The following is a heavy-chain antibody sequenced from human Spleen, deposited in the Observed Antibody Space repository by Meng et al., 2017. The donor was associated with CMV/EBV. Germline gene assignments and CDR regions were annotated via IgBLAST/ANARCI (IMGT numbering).Heavy chain of an antibody. D-gene: IGHD3-3*01. CDR3: ASSMITIFGVVINSLGYYYYGMDV. J-gene: IGHJ6*02. V-gene: IGHV1-69*05. Sequence: SVKVSCKASGGTFSSYAISWVRQAPGQGLEWMGGIIPIFGTANYAQKFQGRVTMTRDTSTSTVYMELSSLRSEDTAVYYCASSMITIFGVVINSLGYYYYGMDVWGQGTTVTVSS. CDR1: GGTFSSYA. CDR2: IIPIFGTA.